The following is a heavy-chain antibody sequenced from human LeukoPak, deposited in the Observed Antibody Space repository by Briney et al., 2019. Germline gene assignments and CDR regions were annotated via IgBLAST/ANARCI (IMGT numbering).Heavy chain of an antibody. D-gene: IGHD1-26*01. Sequence: GESLKISCKGSGYRFTSYWIGWVRQMPGKGLEWMGFIYPGDSDTRYSPSFQGQVTISADKSMSTAYLQWRSLKASDTAMYYCARRRGRYSGDAFDIWGQGTMVTVSS. CDR2: IYPGDSDT. CDR1: GYRFTSYW. J-gene: IGHJ3*02. V-gene: IGHV5-51*01. CDR3: ARRRGRYSGDAFDI.